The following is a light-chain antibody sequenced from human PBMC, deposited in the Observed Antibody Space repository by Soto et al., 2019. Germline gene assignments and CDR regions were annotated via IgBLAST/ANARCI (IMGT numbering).Light chain of an antibody. CDR1: QSVRGS. J-gene: IGKJ1*01. CDR2: DVS. V-gene: IGKV1-5*01. Sequence: DIQMTQSPSTLSASVGDRVTITCRASQSVRGSLAWYQQQPGKAPKLLIYDVSNLESGVPSRFSAFGSGIEFTLSISSLQPDDFGTYYCQQYYMGWTFGQGTRVDLK. CDR3: QQYYMGWT.